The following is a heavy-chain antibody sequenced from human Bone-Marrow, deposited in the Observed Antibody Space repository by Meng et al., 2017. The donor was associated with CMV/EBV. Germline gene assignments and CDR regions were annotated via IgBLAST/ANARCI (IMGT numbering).Heavy chain of an antibody. Sequence: SETLSLTCTVSGGSISSGGYYWSWIRQHPGKGLEWIGYIYYSRSTYYNPSPKSRVTISVDTSKNQFSLKLSSVTAADTAVYYCARATYSSGGFDYWGQGTLVTVSS. V-gene: IGHV4-31*03. CDR3: ARATYSSGGFDY. J-gene: IGHJ4*02. CDR2: IYYSRST. CDR1: GGSISSGGYY. D-gene: IGHD6-19*01.